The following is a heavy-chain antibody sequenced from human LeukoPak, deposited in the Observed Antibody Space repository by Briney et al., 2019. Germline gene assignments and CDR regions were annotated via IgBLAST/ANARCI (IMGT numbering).Heavy chain of an antibody. J-gene: IGHJ4*02. CDR2: ISSSGRTI. V-gene: IGHV3-11*01. D-gene: IGHD5-24*01. CDR1: GFTFSDYY. CDR3: ATYRMATIPH. Sequence: GGSLRLSCAASGFTFSDYYMSWIRQAPGKGLEWVSYISSSGRTIYYSDSVKGRFTISRDNAKNSLYLQMNSLRPEDTAVYYCATYRMATIPHWGQGTLVTVSS.